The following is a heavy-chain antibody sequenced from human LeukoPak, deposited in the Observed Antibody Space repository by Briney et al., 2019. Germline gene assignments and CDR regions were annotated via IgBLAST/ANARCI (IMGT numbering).Heavy chain of an antibody. V-gene: IGHV4-34*01. Sequence: PSETLSLTCAVYGGSFSGYYWSWIRQPPGKGLEWIGEINHSGSTNYNPSLKSRVTISVDTSKNQFSLKLSSVTAADTAVYYCARGRYSVNWFDPWGQGTLVTVSS. CDR2: INHSGST. CDR1: GGSFSGYY. CDR3: ARGRYSVNWFDP. D-gene: IGHD2-15*01. J-gene: IGHJ5*02.